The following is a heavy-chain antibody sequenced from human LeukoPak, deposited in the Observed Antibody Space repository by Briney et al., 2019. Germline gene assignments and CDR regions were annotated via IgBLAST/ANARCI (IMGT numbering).Heavy chain of an antibody. CDR1: GGSISSYY. Sequence: SETLSLTCTVSGGSISSYYWSWIRQPPGKGLEWIGYIYYSGSTNYNPSLKSRVTISVDTSKNQFSLKLSSVTAADTAVYYCAQGRTAAYNWFDPWGRGTLVTVSS. CDR3: AQGRTAAYNWFDP. V-gene: IGHV4-59*01. D-gene: IGHD6-25*01. CDR2: IYYSGST. J-gene: IGHJ5*02.